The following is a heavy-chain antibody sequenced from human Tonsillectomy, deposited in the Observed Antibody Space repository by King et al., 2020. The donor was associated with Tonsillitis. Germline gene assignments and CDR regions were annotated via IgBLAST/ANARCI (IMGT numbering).Heavy chain of an antibody. CDR3: ARGPSEIFGVVLTPPTYCDH. CDR2: INHRGST. D-gene: IGHD3-3*01. CDR1: GGAFSDRN. J-gene: IGHJ4*02. Sequence: VQLQQWGAGLLKPSETLSLTCAVNGGAFSDRNWSWIRQPPGKGLEWIGQINHRGSTYFNPSLKSRVTMSIDTSKNQFSLKVRSVTAADTAVYYCARGPSEIFGVVLTPPTYCDHWGQGTRVTVSS. V-gene: IGHV4-34*01.